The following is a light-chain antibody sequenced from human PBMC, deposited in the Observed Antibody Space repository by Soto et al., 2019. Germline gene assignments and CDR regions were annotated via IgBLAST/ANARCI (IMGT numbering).Light chain of an antibody. CDR3: VSFTSSTTYV. CDR2: EGS. CDR1: SSGYNY. Sequence: QSALTQPASVSGSPGQSITISCTGTSSGYNYVSWYQQHPGKAPKLMIYEGSMRPSGVSNRFSGSKSANTASLTISGLQAEDEADYYCVSFTSSTTYVFGSGTKLTVL. J-gene: IGLJ1*01. V-gene: IGLV2-14*01.